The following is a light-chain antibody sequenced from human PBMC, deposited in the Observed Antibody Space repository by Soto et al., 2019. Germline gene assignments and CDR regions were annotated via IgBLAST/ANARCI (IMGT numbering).Light chain of an antibody. J-gene: IGKJ3*01. CDR3: QQLFCYPPT. CDR2: GAS. Sequence: IQLTQSPSSLSASVGYKVTITCRASQGIINYLAWYQQKPGKAPRLVIYGASNLQSGVPSSFGGSGSGTVLTLTVSSLQPHDFSPYYCQQLFCYPPTFGPGTKVYIK. CDR1: QGIINY. V-gene: IGKV1-9*01.